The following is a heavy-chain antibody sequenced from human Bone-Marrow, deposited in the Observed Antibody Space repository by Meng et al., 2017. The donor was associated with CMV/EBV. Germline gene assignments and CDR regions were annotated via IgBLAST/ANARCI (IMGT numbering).Heavy chain of an antibody. CDR1: GFIVSSNY. Sequence: GESLKISCAASGFIVSSNYMTWVRQAPGKGLEWVSYISSSSSTIYYADSVKGRFTISRDNAKNSLYLQMNSLRAEDTAVYYCARDEAVAGLLFDYWGQGTLVTVSS. J-gene: IGHJ4*02. CDR3: ARDEAVAGLLFDY. V-gene: IGHV3-48*04. D-gene: IGHD6-19*01. CDR2: ISSSSSTI.